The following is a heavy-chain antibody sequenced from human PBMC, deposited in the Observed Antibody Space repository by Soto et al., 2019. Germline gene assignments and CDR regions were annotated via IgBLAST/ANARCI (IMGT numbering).Heavy chain of an antibody. Sequence: PGGSLRLSCAASGFTFSTYWIHWVRQAPGKGPVWVSRIKSDGSGTYYADSVEGRFTISRDNAKNTLYLQMNSLRPEDTGVYYCAREIFYWGQGPLVNVSS. CDR3: AREIFY. J-gene: IGHJ4*02. D-gene: IGHD2-15*01. V-gene: IGHV3-74*01. CDR1: GFTFSTYW. CDR2: IKSDGSGT.